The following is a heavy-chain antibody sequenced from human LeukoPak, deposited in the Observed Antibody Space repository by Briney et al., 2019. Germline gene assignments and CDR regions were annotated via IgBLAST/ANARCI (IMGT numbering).Heavy chain of an antibody. CDR3: ARGASAETIGC. D-gene: IGHD1-1*01. CDR2: ISSGAAYI. J-gene: IGHJ4*02. CDR1: GFIFSDYS. V-gene: IGHV3-21*01. Sequence: PGGSLRLSCAASGFIFSDYSMNWVRQAPGKGLEWVSSISSGAAYIFYADSVKGRFSISRDSAKNSLYLQMFSLRAEDTALYYCARGASAETIGCWGQGTLVTVSS.